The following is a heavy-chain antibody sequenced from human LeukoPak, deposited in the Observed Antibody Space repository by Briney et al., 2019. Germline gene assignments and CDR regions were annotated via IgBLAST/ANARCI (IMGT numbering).Heavy chain of an antibody. CDR1: GFTFDDYG. V-gene: IGHV3-20*04. CDR2: LNWNGGST. CDR3: ARLGPPEYYFDY. Sequence: PGGSLRLSCEASGFTFDDYGMSWVRQAPGKGLEWVSALNWNGGSTAYADSVKGRFTISRDNAKNSLYLQMNSLRVEDTAVYYCARLGPPEYYFDYWGQGTLVTVSS. D-gene: IGHD1-26*01. J-gene: IGHJ4*02.